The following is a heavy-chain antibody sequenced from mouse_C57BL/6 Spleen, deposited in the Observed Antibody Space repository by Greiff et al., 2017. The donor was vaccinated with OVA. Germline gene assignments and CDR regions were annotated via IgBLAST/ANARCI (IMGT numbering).Heavy chain of an antibody. D-gene: IGHD2-10*02. J-gene: IGHJ4*01. CDR3: ARPSRDYAMDY. Sequence: EVQLVESGGGLVKPGGSLKLSCAASGFTFSDYGMHWVRQAPEKGLEWVAYISSGSSTIYYADTVKGRFTISRDNAKNTLFLQMTSLRSEDTAMYYFARPSRDYAMDYWGQGTSVTVSS. V-gene: IGHV5-17*01. CDR2: ISSGSSTI. CDR1: GFTFSDYG.